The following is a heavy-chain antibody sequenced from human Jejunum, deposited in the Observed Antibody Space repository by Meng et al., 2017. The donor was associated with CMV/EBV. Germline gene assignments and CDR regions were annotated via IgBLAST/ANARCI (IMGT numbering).Heavy chain of an antibody. CDR1: GYTFATYG. D-gene: IGHD6-13*01. J-gene: IGHJ4*02. CDR3: ARSRVTYSSTSASSF. V-gene: IGHV1-18*01. Sequence: SGYTFATYGIGWVRQAPGQGLEWVGWISAYNGNTNYAQKFKGRVTMTTDTSTSTAYMELRSLRSDDTAVYYCARSRVTYSSTSASSFWGQGTLVTVSS. CDR2: ISAYNGNT.